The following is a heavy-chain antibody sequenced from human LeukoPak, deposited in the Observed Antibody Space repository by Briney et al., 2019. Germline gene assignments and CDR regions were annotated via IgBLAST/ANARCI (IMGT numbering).Heavy chain of an antibody. Sequence: PGGSLRLSCAASEFTISDHYMDWVRQAPGKGLEWIGRTSNKADSYTTYYAASVSGRFSISRDDSKNLLYLQMNSLKAEDTAVYYCTRHYFSDWGQGTLVTVSS. J-gene: IGHJ4*02. CDR1: EFTISDHY. D-gene: IGHD2-15*01. CDR2: TSNKADSYTT. CDR3: TRHYFSD. V-gene: IGHV3-72*01.